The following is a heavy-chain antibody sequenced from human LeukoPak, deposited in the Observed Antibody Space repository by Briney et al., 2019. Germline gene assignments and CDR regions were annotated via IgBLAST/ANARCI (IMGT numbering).Heavy chain of an antibody. D-gene: IGHD3-10*01. CDR2: ISGSGGST. J-gene: IGHJ6*04. V-gene: IGHV3-23*01. CDR3: AKDGFGDPDGYYYYYGMDV. Sequence: GGSLRLSCAASGLTFSSYAMSWVRQAPGKGLEWVSAISGSGGSTYYADSVKDRFTISRDNSKNTLYLQMNSLRAEDTAVYYCAKDGFGDPDGYYYYYGMDVWGKGTTVTVSS. CDR1: GLTFSSYA.